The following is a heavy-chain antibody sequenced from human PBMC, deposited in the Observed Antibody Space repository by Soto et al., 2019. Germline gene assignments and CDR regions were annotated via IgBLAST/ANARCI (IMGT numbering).Heavy chain of an antibody. CDR3: VRATLSWGHYYFRGLDV. CDR2: IKHDGNEK. D-gene: IGHD3-22*01. CDR1: GFMFGTYW. J-gene: IGHJ6*02. Sequence: PGGSLRLSCAATGFMFGTYWMSWVRQAPGKGLEWVANIKHDGNEKYYADSVKGRFTVSRDNVKNFLHLQMSSLRGDDTGGYFCVRATLSWGHYYFRGLDVWGQGTTVTVSS. V-gene: IGHV3-7*01.